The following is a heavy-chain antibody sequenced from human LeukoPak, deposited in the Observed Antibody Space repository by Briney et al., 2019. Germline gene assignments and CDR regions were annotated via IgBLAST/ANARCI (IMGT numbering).Heavy chain of an antibody. CDR2: IYYSGST. Sequence: PSVTLSLTCTVSGGCVSSGNYYWSWIRQPPGKGLDWIGYIYYSGSTNYNPSLKSRVTISVDTSKNQFSLRLSSVTAADTAVYYCARDPSGYFNYWGQGTLATVS. CDR1: GGCVSSGNYY. CDR3: ARDPSGYFNY. V-gene: IGHV4-61*01. D-gene: IGHD3-22*01. J-gene: IGHJ4*02.